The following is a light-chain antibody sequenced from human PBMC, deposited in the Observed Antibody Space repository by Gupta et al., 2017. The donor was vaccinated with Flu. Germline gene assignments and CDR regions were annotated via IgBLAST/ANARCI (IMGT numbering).Light chain of an antibody. CDR2: DDS. J-gene: IGLJ3*02. CDR1: NIGSKS. CDR3: QVGDRSSDQRV. V-gene: IGLV3-21*02. Sequence: SSVLPQPPSVSVAPGQTARITCGGTNIGSKSVRWYQQKPGQAPVLVGYDDSDRPSGIPERFSGSNSGTTATLTISRVEAGDEADYYCQVGDRSSDQRVFGGGTKLTVL.